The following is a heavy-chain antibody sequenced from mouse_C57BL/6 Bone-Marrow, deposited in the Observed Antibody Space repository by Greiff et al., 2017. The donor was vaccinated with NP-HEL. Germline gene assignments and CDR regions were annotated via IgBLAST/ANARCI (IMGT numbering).Heavy chain of an antibody. CDR1: GYTFTSYW. CDR3: ALYYGNYCWYFDV. V-gene: IGHV1-72*01. CDR2: IDPNSGGT. J-gene: IGHJ1*03. D-gene: IGHD2-1*01. Sequence: QVQLKQPGAELVKPGASVKLSCKASGYTFTSYWMHWVKQRPGRGLEWIGRIDPNSGGTKYNEKFKSKATLTVDKPSSTAYMQLSSLTSEDSAVYYCALYYGNYCWYFDVWGTGTTVTVSS.